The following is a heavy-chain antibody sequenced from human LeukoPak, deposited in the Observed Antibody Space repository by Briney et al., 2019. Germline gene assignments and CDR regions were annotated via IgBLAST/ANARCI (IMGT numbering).Heavy chain of an antibody. D-gene: IGHD3-22*01. J-gene: IGHJ4*02. V-gene: IGHV4-4*02. Sequence: TSGTLSLTCAVSGGSISSSNWWSWVRQPPGKGLEWIGEIYHSGSTNYNPSVKSRVTISIDKSKNQFFLNLSSVTAADTAVYYCAGLVGRYSSGLYYYYFDYWGQGTLVTVSS. CDR2: IYHSGST. CDR1: GGSISSSNW. CDR3: AGLVGRYSSGLYYYYFDY.